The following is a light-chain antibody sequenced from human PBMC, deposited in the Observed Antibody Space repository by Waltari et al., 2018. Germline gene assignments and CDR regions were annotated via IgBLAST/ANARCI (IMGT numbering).Light chain of an antibody. Sequence: EIVLTQFPATLSLSPGERATLSCRASQSVSSYLAWYQQTRGQAPRLLIYDASTRATGTPPRFSGSGSGTDFTFTSSSLEPEDFAVYYCQQRSIWPSITFGPGTRLEIK. CDR1: QSVSSY. CDR3: QQRSIWPSIT. CDR2: DAS. J-gene: IGKJ5*01. V-gene: IGKV3-11*01.